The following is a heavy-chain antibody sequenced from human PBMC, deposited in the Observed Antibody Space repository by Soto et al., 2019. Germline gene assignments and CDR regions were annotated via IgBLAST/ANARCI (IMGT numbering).Heavy chain of an antibody. D-gene: IGHD2-2*01. CDR2: ISRSSSYI. CDR1: GFTLSSYR. CDR3: ARDQAPKYCSSTSCEPATVYY. Sequence: GVSLRLSCAASGFTLSSYRMNWVRQASGKRPQWVSPISRSSSYIYYADSVKGRFTISGDNGKYGLYLQMNSLSAEDTAVYYCARDQAPKYCSSTSCEPATVYYWGQGTLVTVSS. V-gene: IGHV3-21*01. J-gene: IGHJ4*02.